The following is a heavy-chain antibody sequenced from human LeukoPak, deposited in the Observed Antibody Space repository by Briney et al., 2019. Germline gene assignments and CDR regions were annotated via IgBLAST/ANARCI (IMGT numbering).Heavy chain of an antibody. V-gene: IGHV1-69*01. CDR1: GGTFSSYA. CDR2: IIPIFGTA. CDR3: AVTGYDSSGYYFAPFDY. Sequence: ASVKVSCKASGGTFSSYAISWVRQAPGQGLEWMGGIIPIFGTANYAQKLQGRVTITADESTSTAYMELSSLRSEDTAVYYCAVTGYDSSGYYFAPFDYWGQGTLVTVSS. D-gene: IGHD3-22*01. J-gene: IGHJ4*02.